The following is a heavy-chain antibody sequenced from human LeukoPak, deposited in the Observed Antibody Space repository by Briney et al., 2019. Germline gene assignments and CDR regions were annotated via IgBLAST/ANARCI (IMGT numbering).Heavy chain of an antibody. V-gene: IGHV4-39*01. CDR1: GSSIVGSSYY. J-gene: IGHJ4*02. Sequence: PSETLSLTCTVSGSSIVGSSYYWGWLRQPPGKGLVWIGIINYSGNTYYNPSLRSRVSISVDTSRNQFSLNLNSMTASDTAVYYCARGYDYWGQGTPVTVSS. CDR3: ARGYDY. CDR2: INYSGNT. D-gene: IGHD3-22*01.